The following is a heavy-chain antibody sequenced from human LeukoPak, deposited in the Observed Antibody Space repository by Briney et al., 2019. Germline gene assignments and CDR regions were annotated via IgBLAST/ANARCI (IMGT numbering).Heavy chain of an antibody. Sequence: SETLSLTCTVSGYSISSSTYYWAWVRQPPGKGLEWIASIYYSGTTYYNPSLKSRVTISVDTSKNQFSLKLSSVTAADTAVYYCATYSGSYDAFDIWGQGTMITVSS. D-gene: IGHD1-26*01. CDR1: GYSISSSTYY. V-gene: IGHV4-39*07. CDR3: ATYSGSYDAFDI. J-gene: IGHJ3*02. CDR2: IYYSGTT.